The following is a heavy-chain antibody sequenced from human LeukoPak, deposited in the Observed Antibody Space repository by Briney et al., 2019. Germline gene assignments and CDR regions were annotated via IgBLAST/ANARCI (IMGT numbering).Heavy chain of an antibody. D-gene: IGHD3-22*01. Sequence: SETLSLTCAVYGGSFSGYYWSWIRQPPGKGLEWIGKINHSGSTNYNPSLKSRVTVSVDTSKNQFSLKLSSVTAADTAVYYCASRNGENYYDSSGYYYVSDNWFDPWGQGTLVTVSS. CDR2: INHSGST. V-gene: IGHV4-34*01. CDR3: ASRNGENYYDSSGYYYVSDNWFDP. J-gene: IGHJ5*02. CDR1: GGSFSGYY.